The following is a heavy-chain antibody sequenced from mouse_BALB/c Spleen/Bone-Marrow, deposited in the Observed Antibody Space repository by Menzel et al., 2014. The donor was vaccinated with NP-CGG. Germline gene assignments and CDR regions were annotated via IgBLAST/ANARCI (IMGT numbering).Heavy chain of an antibody. D-gene: IGHD2-14*01. J-gene: IGHJ1*01. CDR1: GFNIKDTY. Sequence: VQLQQSGAELVKPGASVKLSCTASGFNIKDTYMHWVKQRPEQGLEWIGRIDPANGNTKYDPKFQGKATITADTSSNTASLQLGSLTSEDTAVYCCANYRYAWYIDVWGEGTTVTVSS. V-gene: IGHV14-3*02. CDR3: ANYRYAWYIDV. CDR2: IDPANGNT.